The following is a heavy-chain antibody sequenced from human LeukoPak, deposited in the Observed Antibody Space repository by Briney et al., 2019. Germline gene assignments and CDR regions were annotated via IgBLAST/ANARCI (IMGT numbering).Heavy chain of an antibody. CDR1: GGSISSYY. V-gene: IGHV4-59*08. CDR3: ARRPGGLYDAFDI. CDR2: IYYSGST. D-gene: IGHD3-16*01. J-gene: IGHJ3*02. Sequence: SETLSLTCTVSGGSISSYYWSWIRQPPGKGLEWIGYIYYSGSTNYNPSLKSRVTISVDTSKNHFSLKLSSVTAADTAVYYCARRPGGLYDAFDIWGQGTMVTVSS.